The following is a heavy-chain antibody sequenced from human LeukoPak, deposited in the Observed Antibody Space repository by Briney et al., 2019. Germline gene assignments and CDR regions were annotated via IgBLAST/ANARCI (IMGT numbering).Heavy chain of an antibody. J-gene: IGHJ4*02. D-gene: IGHD3-22*01. CDR3: ARDRYYDSSGYSDFDY. CDR1: GYTFTGYY. CDR2: INPNSGGT. Sequence: ASVKVSCKASGYTFTGYYMHWVRQAPGQGLEWMGWINPNSGGTNYAQKFQGRVTMTRDTSIGTAYMELSRLRSDDTAVYYCARDRYYDSSGYSDFDYWGQGTLVTVSS. V-gene: IGHV1-2*02.